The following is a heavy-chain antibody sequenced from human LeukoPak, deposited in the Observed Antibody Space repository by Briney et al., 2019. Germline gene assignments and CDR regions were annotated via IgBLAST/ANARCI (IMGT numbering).Heavy chain of an antibody. J-gene: IGHJ4*02. CDR2: ISSSSSYI. CDR1: GFTFSSFT. Sequence: NLGGSLRLSCAASGFTFSSFTMNWVRQAPGKGLEWVSSISSSSSYIYSADSVKGRFTISRDNARNSLYLRMNSLRAEDTAVYYCARDPGAYSSSPIDYWGQGTLVTVSS. V-gene: IGHV3-21*01. D-gene: IGHD6-6*01. CDR3: ARDPGAYSSSPIDY.